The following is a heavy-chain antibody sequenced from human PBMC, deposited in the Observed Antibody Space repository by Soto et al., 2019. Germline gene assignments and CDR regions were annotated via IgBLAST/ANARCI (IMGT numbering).Heavy chain of an antibody. V-gene: IGHV3-33*01. J-gene: IGHJ6*02. CDR2: ILNDGSNR. CDR1: GFTFSNYG. CDR3: ARDDEYSGNGMDV. D-gene: IGHD3-10*01. Sequence: QVQLVESGGGVVQPGRSLRLSCAASGFTFSNYGMHWVRQAPGKGLEWVAVILNDGSNRYHADSVKDRFTISRDNSKNMLYLQMNSLRAEDTAVYYCARDDEYSGNGMDVWGQGTRVNVS.